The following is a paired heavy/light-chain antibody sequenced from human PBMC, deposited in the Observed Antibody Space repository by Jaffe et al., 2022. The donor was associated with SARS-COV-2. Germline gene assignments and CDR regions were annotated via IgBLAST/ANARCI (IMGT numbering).Light chain of an antibody. CDR1: LTLLHSNGYTY. CDR2: LGS. V-gene: IGKV2-28*01. J-gene: IGKJ1*01. Sequence: DIVMTQSPLSLPVTPGEPASISCRSSLTLLHSNGYTYLDWYLQRPGQSPQLLIYLGSNRAPGVPDRFSGSGSGTDFTLKISRVEAEDFGIYYCMQALQTPRTFGQGTKVEIK. CDR3: MQALQTPRT.
Heavy chain of an antibody. J-gene: IGHJ3*01. Sequence: EVRLLESGGGLVQPGGSLTLSCAASGFIFSSYGMSWVRQAPGGGLQWVSGIGGSGSRTSYADSVRGRFTLSRDNSKRTVFLHMSSLRADDTAVYYCAKDLYFYDSSGYYSFAFEAWGQGTLVTVSS. CDR3: AKDLYFYDSSGYYSFAFEA. V-gene: IGHV3-23*01. CDR1: GFIFSSYG. D-gene: IGHD3-22*01. CDR2: IGGSGSRT.